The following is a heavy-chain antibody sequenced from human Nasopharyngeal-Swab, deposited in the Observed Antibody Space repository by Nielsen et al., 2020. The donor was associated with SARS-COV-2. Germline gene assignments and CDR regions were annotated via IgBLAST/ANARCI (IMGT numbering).Heavy chain of an antibody. D-gene: IGHD1-26*01. J-gene: IGHJ3*02. CDR2: ISYDGSNK. CDR3: ARGLSLVGATNDAFDI. Sequence: WIRQPPGKGLEWVAVISYDGSNKYYADSVKGRFTISRDNSKNTLYLQMNSLRAEDTAVYYCARGLSLVGATNDAFDIWGQGTMVTVSS. V-gene: IGHV3-33*05.